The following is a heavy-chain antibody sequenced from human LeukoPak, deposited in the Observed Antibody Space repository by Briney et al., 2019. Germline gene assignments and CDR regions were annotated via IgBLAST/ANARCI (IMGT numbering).Heavy chain of an antibody. V-gene: IGHV3-7*01. CDR1: VVYW. CDR3: ATSSGAPGNM. J-gene: IGHJ4*02. D-gene: IGHD2-8*02. Sequence: PGGSLRLSCAVSVVYWMSWVRQAPGKGLEWVANINQDGSVIYYVDSVKGRFTISRDNAKNSLYLQMNSLRAEDTGVYYCATSSGAPGNMWGQGTLVTVSS. CDR2: INQDGSVI.